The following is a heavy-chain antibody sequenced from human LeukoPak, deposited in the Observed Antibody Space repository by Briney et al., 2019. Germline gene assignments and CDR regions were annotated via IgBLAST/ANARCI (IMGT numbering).Heavy chain of an antibody. D-gene: IGHD6-19*01. CDR3: AKEGKLQVAGVFEY. CDR1: GFTFGTTG. V-gene: IGHV3-30*02. Sequence: PGGSLRLSCLASGFTFGTTGTHWVRQAPGKGLEWVAFIRNDGSQTYYIDSVRGRFTISRDHSKNTLSLQMNSLRGEDTAVYYCAKEGKLQVAGVFEYWGQGTLVIVSS. CDR2: IRNDGSQT. J-gene: IGHJ4*02.